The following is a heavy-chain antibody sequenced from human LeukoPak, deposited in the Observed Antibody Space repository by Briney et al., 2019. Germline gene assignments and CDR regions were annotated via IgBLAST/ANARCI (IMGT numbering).Heavy chain of an antibody. CDR2: MNPNSGNT. D-gene: IGHD1-1*01. Sequence: GASVKVSCKASGYTFTSYDINWVRQATGQGLEWMGWMNPNSGNTGYAQKFQGRVTMTRNTSISTAYMELRSLRSDDTAVYYCARDSTGTDNFDYWGQGTPVTVSS. CDR1: GYTFTSYD. V-gene: IGHV1-8*01. CDR3: ARDSTGTDNFDY. J-gene: IGHJ4*02.